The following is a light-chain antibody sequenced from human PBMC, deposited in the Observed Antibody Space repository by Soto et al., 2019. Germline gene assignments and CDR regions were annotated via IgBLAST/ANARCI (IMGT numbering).Light chain of an antibody. CDR3: QQYHTFWT. V-gene: IGKV1-5*01. J-gene: IGKJ1*01. CDR1: QTITRW. CDR2: DAS. Sequence: DIQMTQSPSTLSASVGDRVTIACRANQTITRWLAWYQQKPGKAPKLLIFDASTLESGVPSRFSGSGYGTEFTLTISSLQPEYFANYYCQQYHTFWTFGQGTTVEVK.